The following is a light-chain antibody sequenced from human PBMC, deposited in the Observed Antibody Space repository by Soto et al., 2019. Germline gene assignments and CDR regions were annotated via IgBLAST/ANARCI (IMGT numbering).Light chain of an antibody. Sequence: EVVITHSPATLSVSPGERPTLSSRASQSVSSNLAWYQQKPGGAPRLLIYDASTRATGIPARFSGSGSGTDFTLTISSLVPEDFAVFYCRQRSIWLPITFGQGTRLEI. V-gene: IGKV3-11*01. J-gene: IGKJ5*01. CDR3: RQRSIWLPIT. CDR2: DAS. CDR1: QSVSSN.